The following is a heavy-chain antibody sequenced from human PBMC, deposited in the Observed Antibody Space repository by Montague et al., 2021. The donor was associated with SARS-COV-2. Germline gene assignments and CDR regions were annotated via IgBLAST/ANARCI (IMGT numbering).Heavy chain of an antibody. D-gene: IGHD4-17*01. CDR3: ARAVTTGIDWFDP. J-gene: IGHJ5*02. Sequence: SETLSLTCTVSGGSITSFYWSWIRQPPGKGLEWIGYVNYGGSTNYNPSLESRVSISLDTSKNQFSLRLNSVTAADTAVYYCARAVTTGIDWFDPWGQGTLVIVSS. CDR2: VNYGGST. CDR1: GGSITSFY. V-gene: IGHV4-59*01.